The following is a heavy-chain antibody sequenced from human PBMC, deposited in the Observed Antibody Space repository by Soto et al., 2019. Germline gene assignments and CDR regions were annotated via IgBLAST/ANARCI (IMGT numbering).Heavy chain of an antibody. CDR3: ARQMGHDYIWGSYRNDAFDI. CDR2: IYYSGST. J-gene: IGHJ3*02. CDR1: GGSISSSSYY. D-gene: IGHD3-16*02. Sequence: QLQLQESGPGLVKPSETLSLTCTVSGGSISSSSYYWGWIRQPPGKGLEWIGSIYYSGSTYYNQSLKSRVTTSVDTSKNQFSLKLSSVTAAETAVYYCARQMGHDYIWGSYRNDAFDIWGQGTMVTVSS. V-gene: IGHV4-39*01.